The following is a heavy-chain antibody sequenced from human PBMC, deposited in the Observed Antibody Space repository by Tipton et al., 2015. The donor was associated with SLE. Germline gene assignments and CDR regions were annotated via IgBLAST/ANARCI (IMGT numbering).Heavy chain of an antibody. J-gene: IGHJ4*02. V-gene: IGHV3-33*07. Sequence: SLRLSCAASGFTFSNYGMYWVRPAPGKGLEWGAYIRFDSTRKYYADSVEGRLTVSRDNSKNTLYLQINSLRPEDTAVYYCARDPPPYCSSTSCQMIYLDYWGQGTLVTGSS. CDR1: GFTFSNYG. CDR3: ARDPPPYCSSTSCQMIYLDY. D-gene: IGHD2-2*01. CDR2: IRFDSTRK.